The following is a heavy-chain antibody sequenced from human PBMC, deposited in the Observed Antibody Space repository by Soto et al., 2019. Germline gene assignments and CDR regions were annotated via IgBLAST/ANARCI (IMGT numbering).Heavy chain of an antibody. J-gene: IGHJ5*02. D-gene: IGHD3-3*01. CDR1: GFTFTSSA. CDR3: AAGNDFWSGYYSGQNNWFDP. V-gene: IGHV1-58*02. Sequence: QMQLVQSGPEVKKPGTSVKVSCKASGFTFTSSAMQWVRQARGQRLEWIGWIVVGSGNTNYAQKFQESVTITRDMSTSTAYMELSSLRSEDTAVYYCAAGNDFWSGYYSGQNNWFDPWGQGTLVTVSS. CDR2: IVVGSGNT.